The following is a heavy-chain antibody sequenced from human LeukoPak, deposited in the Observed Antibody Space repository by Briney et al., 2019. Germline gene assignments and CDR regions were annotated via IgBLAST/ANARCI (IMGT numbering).Heavy chain of an antibody. J-gene: IGHJ6*02. V-gene: IGHV3-74*01. CDR3: ARWGTGHGMDV. CDR1: GFTFNNYW. CDR2: INNDGSSA. D-gene: IGHD1-1*01. Sequence: PGGSLRLSCAASGFTFNNYWIHWVRQVPGKGLVWVSRINNDGSSASYVDSVKGRFTISRDNAKNTLFLQMNSLRAEDTAVYYRARWGTGHGMDVWGQGTTVIVSS.